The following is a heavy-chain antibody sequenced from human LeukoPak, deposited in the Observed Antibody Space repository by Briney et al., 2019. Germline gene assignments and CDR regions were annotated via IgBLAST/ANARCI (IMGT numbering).Heavy chain of an antibody. CDR1: GGSFSGYY. V-gene: IGHV4-34*01. CDR3: ARGLWRARWTMVQGVIELGPHYYMDV. Sequence: PSETLSLTCAVYGGSFSGYYWSWIRQPPGKGLEWIGEINHSGSTNYNPSLKSRVTISVDTSKNQFSLKLSSVTAADTAVYYCARGLWRARWTMVQGVIELGPHYYMDVWDKGTTVTVSS. CDR2: INHSGST. D-gene: IGHD3-10*01. J-gene: IGHJ6*03.